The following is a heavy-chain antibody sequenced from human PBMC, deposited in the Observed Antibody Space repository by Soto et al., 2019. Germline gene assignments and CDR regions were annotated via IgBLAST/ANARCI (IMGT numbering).Heavy chain of an antibody. Sequence: GGSLRLSCAASGFTFSNYAMSWVRQTPGKGLEWVSGIVAATGTTCYTDSVKGRFAISRDNSRNTLYLQMSILRAEDTAVYYCAKDLGFSAPPAFDFWGQGTLVTVSS. CDR3: AKDLGFSAPPAFDF. V-gene: IGHV3-23*01. J-gene: IGHJ4*02. CDR2: IVAATGTT. D-gene: IGHD3-16*01. CDR1: GFTFSNYA.